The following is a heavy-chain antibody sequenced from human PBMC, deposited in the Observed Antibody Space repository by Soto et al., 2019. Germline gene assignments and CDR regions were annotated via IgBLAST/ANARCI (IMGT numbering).Heavy chain of an antibody. CDR1: GYSISSGYY. Sequence: SETLSITCAVSGYSISSGYYWGWIRQPPGKGLEWIGSIYHSGSTYYNPSLKSRVTISVDTSKNQFSLKLSSVTAADTAVYYCARAGAFGDYESWGQGTLVTVSS. D-gene: IGHD4-17*01. CDR2: IYHSGST. V-gene: IGHV4-38-2*01. CDR3: ARAGAFGDYES. J-gene: IGHJ5*02.